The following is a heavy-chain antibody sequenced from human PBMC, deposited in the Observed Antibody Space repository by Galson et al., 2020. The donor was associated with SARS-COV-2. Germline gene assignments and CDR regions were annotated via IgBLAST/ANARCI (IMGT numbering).Heavy chain of an antibody. Sequence: KIGESLKISCKGSGYSFTSYWIGWVRQMPGKGLEWMGIIYPGDSDTRYSPSFQGQVTISADKSISTAYLQWSSLKASDTAMYYCARQLDYYGSGSYYRAFDYWGQGTLVTVSS. CDR2: IYPGDSDT. V-gene: IGHV5-51*01. J-gene: IGHJ4*02. CDR1: GYSFTSYW. D-gene: IGHD3-10*01. CDR3: ARQLDYYGSGSYYRAFDY.